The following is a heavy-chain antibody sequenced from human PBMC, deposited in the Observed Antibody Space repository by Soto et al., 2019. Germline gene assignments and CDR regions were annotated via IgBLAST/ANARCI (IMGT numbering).Heavy chain of an antibody. CDR1: GGSVSSGSFH. J-gene: IGHJ4*02. V-gene: IGHV4-61*01. CDR2: IFYNGTA. CDR3: ARIGGWYDIDF. D-gene: IGHD6-19*01. Sequence: SETLSLTCSVSGGSVSSGSFHWSWIRQPPGKGLQFIGSIFYNGTANYSPSLKNRVSISIDTSQSQFLLQLISVAAADTAVYYCARIGGWYDIDFWGQGSLVTVSS.